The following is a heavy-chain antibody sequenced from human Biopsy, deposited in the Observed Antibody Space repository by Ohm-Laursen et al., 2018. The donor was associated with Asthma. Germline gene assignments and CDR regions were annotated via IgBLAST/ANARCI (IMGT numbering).Heavy chain of an antibody. CDR2: SNQGGSP. V-gene: IGHV4-34*01. Sequence: SETLSLTCGVYRGSLRVYVWSWIRQSPGKGLEWIGESNQGGSPTFNPSLKSRVTISRDTSKNQLSLKLRSVTAADTAVYYCASGPEWYGLDVWGQGTTVTVSS. CDR1: RGSLRVYV. D-gene: IGHD3-3*01. CDR3: ASGPEWYGLDV. J-gene: IGHJ6*02.